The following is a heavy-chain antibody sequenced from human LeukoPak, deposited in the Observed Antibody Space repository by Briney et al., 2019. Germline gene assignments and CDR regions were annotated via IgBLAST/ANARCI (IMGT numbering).Heavy chain of an antibody. CDR1: GFTFSSYA. D-gene: IGHD6-19*01. Sequence: GGSLRLSCAASGFTFSSYAMGWVRQAPGKGLEWVSAISGSGGSTYYADSVKGRFTISRDNSKNTLYLQMNSLRAEDTAVYYCAKERSSSGWRRDWFDPWGQGTLVTASS. J-gene: IGHJ5*02. V-gene: IGHV3-23*01. CDR2: ISGSGGST. CDR3: AKERSSSGWRRDWFDP.